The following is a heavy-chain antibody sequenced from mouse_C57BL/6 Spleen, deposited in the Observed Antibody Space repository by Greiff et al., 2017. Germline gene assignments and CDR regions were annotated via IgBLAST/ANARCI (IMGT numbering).Heavy chain of an antibody. J-gene: IGHJ2*01. Sequence: QVQLQQPGAELVRPGSSVKLSCKASGYTFTSYWMDWVKQRPGQGLEWIGNIYPSDSETHYNQKFKDKATLTVDKSSSTAYMPLSSLTSEDSAVYYCARGDDSFDYWGQGTTLTVSS. CDR1: GYTFTSYW. CDR3: ARGDDSFDY. CDR2: IYPSDSET. V-gene: IGHV1-61*01. D-gene: IGHD2-4*01.